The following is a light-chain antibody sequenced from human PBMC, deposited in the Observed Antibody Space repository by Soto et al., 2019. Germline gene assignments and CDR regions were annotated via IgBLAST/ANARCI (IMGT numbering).Light chain of an antibody. CDR1: SSDVGGYNY. J-gene: IGLJ2*01. Sequence: QSALTLPASVSGSPGQSITISCTGTSSDVGGYNYVSWYQQHPGKAPKLMIYDVSNRPSGVSNRFSGSKSGNTASLTISGLQADDEAYYYCSSYSSSSPLVFGGGTQLTVL. CDR2: DVS. CDR3: SSYSSSSPLV. V-gene: IGLV2-14*01.